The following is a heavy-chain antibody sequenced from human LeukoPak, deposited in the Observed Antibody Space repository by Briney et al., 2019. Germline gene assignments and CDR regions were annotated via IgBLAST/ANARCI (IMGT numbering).Heavy chain of an antibody. Sequence: ASVKVSCKASGYTFTGYYMHWVRQAPGQGLEWMGWISAYNGNTNYAQKLQGRVTMTTDTSTSTAYMELRSLRSDDTAVYYCARDHGSFMFSNWFDPWGQGTLVTVSS. CDR1: GYTFTGYY. J-gene: IGHJ5*02. D-gene: IGHD3-10*02. CDR3: ARDHGSFMFSNWFDP. V-gene: IGHV1-18*04. CDR2: ISAYNGNT.